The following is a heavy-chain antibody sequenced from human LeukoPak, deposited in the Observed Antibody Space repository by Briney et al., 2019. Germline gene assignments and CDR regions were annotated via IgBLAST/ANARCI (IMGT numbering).Heavy chain of an antibody. V-gene: IGHV1-69*13. D-gene: IGHD2-2*02. Sequence: ASVTVSCKASGGTFSSYAISWVRQAPGQGLEWMGGIIPIFGTANYALKFQGRVTITADESTSTAYMELSSLRSEDTAVYYCARNYCSSTSCYMFDYWGQGTLVTVSS. CDR2: IIPIFGTA. CDR1: GGTFSSYA. CDR3: ARNYCSSTSCYMFDY. J-gene: IGHJ4*02.